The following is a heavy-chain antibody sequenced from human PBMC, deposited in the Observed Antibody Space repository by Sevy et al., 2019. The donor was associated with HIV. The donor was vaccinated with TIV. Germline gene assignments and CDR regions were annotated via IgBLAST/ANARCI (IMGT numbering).Heavy chain of an antibody. CDR2: ISPYTGDT. CDR3: ATDKPQGVVVLPGGMWVGVDY. J-gene: IGHJ4*02. D-gene: IGHD2-2*01. Sequence: ASVKVSCRASGYTFRSYGISWVRQAPGQGLEWMGWISPYTGDTDFAQKVQGRVSMTSETSTSTAYMELRWLVSDVTAVYYVATDKPQGVVVLPGGMWVGVDYWGQGTLVTVSS. V-gene: IGHV1-18*01. CDR1: GYTFRSYG.